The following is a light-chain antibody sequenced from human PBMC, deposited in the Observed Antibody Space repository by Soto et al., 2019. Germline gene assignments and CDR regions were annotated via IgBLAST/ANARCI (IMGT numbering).Light chain of an antibody. CDR3: SSYAGSNNYV. CDR1: SSDIGAYNY. Sequence: QSVLKQPASVSGSPGQSITISCTGTSSDIGAYNYVSWYQQHPGKAPKLLIYEVTNRPSGVSDRFSGSKSGNTASLTVSGLQAEDEADYYCSSYAGSNNYVFGTGTKV. V-gene: IGLV2-14*01. J-gene: IGLJ1*01. CDR2: EVT.